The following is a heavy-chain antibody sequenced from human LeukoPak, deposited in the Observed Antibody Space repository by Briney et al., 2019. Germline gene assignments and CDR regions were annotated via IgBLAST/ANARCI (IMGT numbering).Heavy chain of an antibody. D-gene: IGHD4-17*01. Sequence: SQTLSLTCAVSGGSISSGGYSWSWIRQHPGKGLEWIGYIYYSGSTYYNPSLKSRVTISVDTSKNQFSLKLSSVTAADTAVYYCARTVSNYGDSLDAFDIWGQGTMVTVSS. J-gene: IGHJ3*02. CDR1: GGSISSGGYS. CDR2: IYYSGST. CDR3: ARTVSNYGDSLDAFDI. V-gene: IGHV4-31*11.